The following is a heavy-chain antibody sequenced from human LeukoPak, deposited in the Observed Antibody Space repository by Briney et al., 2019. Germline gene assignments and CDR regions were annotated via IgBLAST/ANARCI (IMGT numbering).Heavy chain of an antibody. CDR3: ARGVPAPFWSGYYIDYYYYGMDV. Sequence: ASVKVSCKASGYTFTSYGISWVRQAPGQGLEWMGWISAYNGNTNYAQKLQGRVTMTTDTSTSTAYMELRSLRSDDTAVYYCARGVPAPFWSGYYIDYYYYGMDVWGQGTTVTVSS. D-gene: IGHD3-3*01. CDR1: GYTFTSYG. V-gene: IGHV1-18*01. CDR2: ISAYNGNT. J-gene: IGHJ6*02.